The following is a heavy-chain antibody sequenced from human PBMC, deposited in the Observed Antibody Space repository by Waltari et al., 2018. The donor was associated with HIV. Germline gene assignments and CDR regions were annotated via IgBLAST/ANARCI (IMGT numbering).Heavy chain of an antibody. Sequence: QVHLVESGGGVVQPGRSLRLACAASGFTFSSYAMHGVRQAPGKGLEWVAVISYHGDDKYYADSVKGRFTISRDNSKNTLYLQMNSLRAEDTAVYYCAKGASGWSPGYWGQGTLVTVSS. CDR1: GFTFSSYA. D-gene: IGHD6-19*01. V-gene: IGHV3-30*18. CDR2: ISYHGDDK. J-gene: IGHJ4*02. CDR3: AKGASGWSPGY.